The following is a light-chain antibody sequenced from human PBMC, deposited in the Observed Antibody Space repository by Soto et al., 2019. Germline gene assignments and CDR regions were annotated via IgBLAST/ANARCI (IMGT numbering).Light chain of an antibody. CDR2: DVT. V-gene: IGLV2-11*01. Sequence: QSVLTQPRSVSGSPGQSVTISCTGSSSDVGGYNYVSWYQQQPGKAPKLLIYDVTIRTAGVSDRFSGSKSGNTASLTIPGPQAEDDGDYYCCSYAGTYTFFVFGTGTKV. CDR3: CSYAGTYTFFV. J-gene: IGLJ1*01. CDR1: SSDVGGYNY.